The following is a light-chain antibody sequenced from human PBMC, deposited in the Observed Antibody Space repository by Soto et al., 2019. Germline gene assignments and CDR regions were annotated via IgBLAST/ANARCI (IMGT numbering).Light chain of an antibody. CDR1: NIGSKS. V-gene: IGLV3-21*02. J-gene: IGLJ2*01. CDR2: DDS. Sequence: SYELTQPPSVSVAPGQTAMIACGGNNIGSKSVHWYRQQKPGQAPVLVVYDDSDRPSRIPERFSGSNSGNAATLTISRVEAGDEADYYCQVWDNYRAIFGGGIKVTVL. CDR3: QVWDNYRAI.